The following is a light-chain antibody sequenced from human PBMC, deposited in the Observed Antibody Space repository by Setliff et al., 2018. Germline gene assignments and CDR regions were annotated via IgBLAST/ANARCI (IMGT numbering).Light chain of an antibody. J-gene: IGLJ1*01. CDR2: DVT. V-gene: IGLV2-14*03. CDR3: CSYTGTSTPYV. Sequence: QSALAQPASVSGSPGQSITISCTGTYSDIGDYNYVSWYQQHPGRAPKLLIYDVTRRPSGVSTRFSASKSGNTASLTISGLQPDDEADYFCCSYTGTSTPYVFGTGTKV. CDR1: YSDIGDYNY.